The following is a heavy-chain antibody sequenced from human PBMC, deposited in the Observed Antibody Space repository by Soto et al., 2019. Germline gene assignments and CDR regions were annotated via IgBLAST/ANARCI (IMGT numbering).Heavy chain of an antibody. CDR1: GYTFTSYG. CDR3: ARDSGGLSSSWYRFYYYYGMDV. D-gene: IGHD6-13*01. V-gene: IGHV1-18*01. J-gene: IGHJ6*02. Sequence: QVQLVQSGAEVKKPGASVKVSCKASGYTFTSYGISWVRQAPGQGLEWMGWISAYNGNTNYAQQLQGRVTMTTDTSTSTAYMELRSLRSDDTAVYYCARDSGGLSSSWYRFYYYYGMDVWGQGTTVTVSS. CDR2: ISAYNGNT.